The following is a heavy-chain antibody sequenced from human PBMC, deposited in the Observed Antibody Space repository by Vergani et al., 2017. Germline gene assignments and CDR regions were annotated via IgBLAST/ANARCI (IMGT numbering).Heavy chain of an antibody. CDR1: GYSFTSYW. V-gene: IGHV5-10-1*01. D-gene: IGHD2-2*01. J-gene: IGHJ4*02. Sequence: EVQLVQSGAEVKKPGESLKISCKGSGYSFTSYWISWVSQMPGNGLEWLGRIDPSDSYTNYSPSFQGHVTISADKSISTAYLQWSSLKASDTAMYYCASQLGYCSSTSCYYDILTERWGQGTLVIVSS. CDR2: IDPSDSYT. CDR3: ASQLGYCSSTSCYYDILTER.